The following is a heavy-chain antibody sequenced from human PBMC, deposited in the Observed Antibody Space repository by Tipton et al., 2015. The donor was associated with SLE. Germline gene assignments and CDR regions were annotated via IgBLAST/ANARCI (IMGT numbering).Heavy chain of an antibody. Sequence: TLSLTCTVSGGSISSYYWSWIRQPPGKGLEWIGYIYYSGSTNYNPSLKSRVTISADTSKNQFSLKLSSVTAADTAVYYCASWSPERTSGWSRFDYWGQGTLVTVSS. CDR1: GGSISSYY. CDR3: ASWSPERTSGWSRFDY. CDR2: IYYSGST. V-gene: IGHV4-59*01. D-gene: IGHD6-19*01. J-gene: IGHJ4*02.